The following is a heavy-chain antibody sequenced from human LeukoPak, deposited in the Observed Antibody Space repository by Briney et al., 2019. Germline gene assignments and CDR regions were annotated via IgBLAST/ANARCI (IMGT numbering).Heavy chain of an antibody. Sequence: SETLSLTCAVYGGSFSGYYWSWIRQPSGKGLEWIGEINHSGSTNYNPSLKSRVTISVDTSKNQFSLKLSSVTAADTAVYYCARGPGYSSGWVNYWGQGTLVTVSS. D-gene: IGHD6-19*01. CDR3: ARGPGYSSGWVNY. CDR1: GGSFSGYY. V-gene: IGHV4-34*01. CDR2: INHSGST. J-gene: IGHJ4*02.